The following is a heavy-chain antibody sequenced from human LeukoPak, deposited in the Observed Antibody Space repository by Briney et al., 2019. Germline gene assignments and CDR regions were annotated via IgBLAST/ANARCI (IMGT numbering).Heavy chain of an antibody. V-gene: IGHV3-30*02. CDR2: IRADGINK. CDR1: GFSFSSNG. J-gene: IGHJ4*02. Sequence: GGSLRLPCAASGFSFSSNGMHWVRQAPGKGLEWVAFIRADGINKYYVDSVKGRFTISRDNSKNTLYLQMNSLRAEDTAVYYCAKDFYGSGSNLDYWGQGTLVTASS. D-gene: IGHD3-10*01. CDR3: AKDFYGSGSNLDY.